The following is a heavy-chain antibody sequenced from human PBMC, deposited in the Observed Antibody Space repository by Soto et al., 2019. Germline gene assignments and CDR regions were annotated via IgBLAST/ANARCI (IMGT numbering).Heavy chain of an antibody. CDR2: ISSSSTYI. Sequence: GGSLRLSCAASGFTFSSYNINWVRQAPGKGLEWVSSISSSSTYIYYADSVKGRFTISRDNAKNSLYLQMNSLRAEDTAVYYCARDLYAEYYYDSSGCFHYWGQGTLVTVSS. J-gene: IGHJ4*02. CDR1: GFTFSSYN. CDR3: ARDLYAEYYYDSSGCFHY. V-gene: IGHV3-21*01. D-gene: IGHD3-22*01.